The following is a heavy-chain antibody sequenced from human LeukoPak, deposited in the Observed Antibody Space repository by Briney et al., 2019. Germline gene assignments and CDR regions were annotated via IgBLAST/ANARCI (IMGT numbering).Heavy chain of an antibody. CDR1: GGSISSGGYY. Sequence: SQTLSLTCTVSGGSISSGGYYWGWIRQHPGKGLEWIGYIYYSGSTYYNPSLKSRVTISVDTSKNQFSLKLSSVTAADTAVYYCARVLRFLSNWFDPWGQGTLVTVSS. V-gene: IGHV4-31*03. CDR2: IYYSGST. J-gene: IGHJ5*02. D-gene: IGHD3-3*01. CDR3: ARVLRFLSNWFDP.